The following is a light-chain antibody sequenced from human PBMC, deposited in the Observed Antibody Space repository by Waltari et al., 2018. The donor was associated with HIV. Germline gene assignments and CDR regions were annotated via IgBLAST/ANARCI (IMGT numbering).Light chain of an antibody. Sequence: SYELIQPPSVSVSPGKTASITCLGDKLGEKYPCWYQQRPGQSPVLVIYQDTKRPSGIPERFSASKSGNTATLTISGTQVMDEAHYYCQAWDNNTWMFGGGTKLTVL. CDR2: QDT. V-gene: IGLV3-1*01. J-gene: IGLJ3*02. CDR1: KLGEKY. CDR3: QAWDNNTWM.